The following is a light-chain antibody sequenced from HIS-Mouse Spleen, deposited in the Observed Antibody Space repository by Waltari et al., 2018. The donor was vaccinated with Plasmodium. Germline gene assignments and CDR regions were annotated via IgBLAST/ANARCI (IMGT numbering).Light chain of an antibody. Sequence: QSALTQPPSASGSPGQSVTISCTGTSSDVGGYNYVPWYQQHPGKAPKLMIYEVSKGPSGVPDRFSGSKSGNTASLTVSGLQAEDEADYYCSSYAGSNNLVFGGGTKLTVL. CDR3: SSYAGSNNLV. J-gene: IGLJ2*01. CDR2: EVS. V-gene: IGLV2-8*01. CDR1: SSDVGGYNY.